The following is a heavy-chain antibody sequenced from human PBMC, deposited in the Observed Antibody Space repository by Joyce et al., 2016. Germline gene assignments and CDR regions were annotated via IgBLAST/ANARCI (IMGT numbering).Heavy chain of an antibody. D-gene: IGHD3-22*01. CDR1: GFIFSNYG. J-gene: IGHJ3*02. CDR3: AKVVAYYFDSRLNAFDI. V-gene: IGHV3-30*18. Sequence: GGVVQPGRSLRLSCAASGFIFSNYGMHWVRQAPGKGLEWVAVISYDGSDKYYADSVKGRFTISRDNFKNTLDLQMNSLRAEDTAVYYCAKVVAYYFDSRLNAFDIWGQGTTVTVSS. CDR2: ISYDGSDK.